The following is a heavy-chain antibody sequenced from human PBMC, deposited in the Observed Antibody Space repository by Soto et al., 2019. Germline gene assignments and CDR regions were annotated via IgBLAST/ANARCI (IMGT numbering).Heavy chain of an antibody. J-gene: IGHJ4*02. D-gene: IGHD4-4*01. CDR2: ISYTGANQ. Sequence: QVRLVESGGGAVQPGDSLRLSCDASGFTFSTYALHWVRQAPGKGLEWVAFISYTGANQYYADSVKGRFTVSRDNSKNIASLQMTILKPEDSAVYYCAREAFLYSRGAYYDHWGQGTLVTVSS. CDR1: GFTFSTYA. V-gene: IGHV3-30-3*01. CDR3: AREAFLYSRGAYYDH.